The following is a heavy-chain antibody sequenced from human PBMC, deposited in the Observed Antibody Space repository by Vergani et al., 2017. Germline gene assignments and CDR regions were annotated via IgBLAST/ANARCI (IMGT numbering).Heavy chain of an antibody. D-gene: IGHD1-26*01. Sequence: QVQLVQSGAEVKKPGSSVKVSCKASGGTFSSYAISWVRQAPGKGLEWMGGFDPEDGETIYAQKFQGRVTMTEDTSTDTAYMELSSLRSEDTAVYYCATGLWGLLPYFDYWGQGTLVTVSS. CDR2: FDPEDGET. V-gene: IGHV1-24*01. J-gene: IGHJ4*02. CDR3: ATGLWGLLPYFDY. CDR1: GGTFSSYA.